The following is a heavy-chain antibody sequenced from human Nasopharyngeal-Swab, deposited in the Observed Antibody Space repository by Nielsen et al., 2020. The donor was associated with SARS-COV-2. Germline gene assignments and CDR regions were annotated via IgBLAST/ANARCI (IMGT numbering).Heavy chain of an antibody. Sequence: SVKVSCKASGGTFNSYAISWVRQAPGQGLEWVGRINPILGIADYAEKFEGRVSITADKSTTTAHMELGSLRPEDTALYYCARIHFVVGRGYFYGMDVRGQGTTVTVSS. J-gene: IGHJ6*02. CDR2: INPILGIA. CDR3: ARIHFVVGRGYFYGMDV. CDR1: GGTFNSYA. D-gene: IGHD2-21*01. V-gene: IGHV1-69*04.